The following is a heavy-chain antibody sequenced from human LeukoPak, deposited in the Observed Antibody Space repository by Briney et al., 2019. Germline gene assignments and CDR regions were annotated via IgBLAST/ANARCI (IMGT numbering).Heavy chain of an antibody. J-gene: IGHJ6*02. CDR2: IRYDGSNK. Sequence: GGSLRLSCVASGFTFSSHGMHWVRQAPGKGLEWVAFIRYDGSNKYYADSVKGRFTISRDNSKNTLYLQMNSLRAEDTAVYYCARDSTPYKQWDGMDVWGQGTTVTVSS. CDR1: GFTFSSHG. D-gene: IGHD6-19*01. V-gene: IGHV3-30*02. CDR3: ARDSTPYKQWDGMDV.